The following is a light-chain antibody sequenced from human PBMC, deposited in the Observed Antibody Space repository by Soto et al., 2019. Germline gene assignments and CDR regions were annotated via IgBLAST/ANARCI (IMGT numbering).Light chain of an antibody. CDR2: DAS. V-gene: IGKV3-20*01. CDR3: QQYVCSPHSWT. CDR1: QSVSSSY. J-gene: IGKJ1*01. Sequence: ETVLTQSPCTLSLSPGERATLSCRASQSVSSSYLAWYQQKPGQAPMLLIYDASSRATGIPDRFSGSGSGTVFTLTISRLEPEDFAVDYCQQYVCSPHSWTFGQGPKVEIK.